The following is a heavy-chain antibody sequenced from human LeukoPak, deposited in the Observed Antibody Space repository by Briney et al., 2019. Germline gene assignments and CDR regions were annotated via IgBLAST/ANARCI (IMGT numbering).Heavy chain of an antibody. CDR2: ISWNSGSI. Sequence: GGSLRLSCAASGFTFDDYAMHWVRQAPGKGLEWVSGISWNSGSIGYADSVKGRFTISRDNAKNSLYLQMNSLRAEDTALYYCAKDLGYSSGLYDAFDIWGQGTMVTVSS. CDR1: GFTFDDYA. J-gene: IGHJ3*02. D-gene: IGHD6-19*01. V-gene: IGHV3-9*01. CDR3: AKDLGYSSGLYDAFDI.